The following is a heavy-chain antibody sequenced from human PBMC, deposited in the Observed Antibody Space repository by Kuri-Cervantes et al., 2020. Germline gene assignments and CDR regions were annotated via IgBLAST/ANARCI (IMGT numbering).Heavy chain of an antibody. V-gene: IGHV4-38-2*02. J-gene: IGHJ5*02. Sequence: SETLSLTCVVSDYSISSGYYWGWIRQPPGKGLEWIVSIYHSGNTYYNPSLKSRVTISVDTSKNQFSLKLSSVTAADTAVYYCAREPAAGALWFDPWGQGTLVTVSS. CDR2: IYHSGNT. D-gene: IGHD6-13*01. CDR1: DYSISSGYY. CDR3: AREPAAGALWFDP.